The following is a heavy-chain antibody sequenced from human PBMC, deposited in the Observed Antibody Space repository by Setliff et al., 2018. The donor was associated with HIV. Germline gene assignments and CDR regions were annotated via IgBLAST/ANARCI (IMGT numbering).Heavy chain of an antibody. Sequence: ASVKVSCKISGYTLTELSIHWVRQAPGKGLEWMANFDPEDGETFYAQKFQGRVTMSEDTSTDTAYMELSSRRSEDTAVYYCATRAYDSRGYLRSRVSGAAFDIWGQGTMVTVSS. V-gene: IGHV1-24*01. CDR1: GYTLTELS. CDR2: FDPEDGET. J-gene: IGHJ3*02. D-gene: IGHD3-22*01. CDR3: ATRAYDSRGYLRSRVSGAAFDI.